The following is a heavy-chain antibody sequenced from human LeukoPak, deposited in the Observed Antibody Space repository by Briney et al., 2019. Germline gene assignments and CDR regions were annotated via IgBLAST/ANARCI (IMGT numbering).Heavy chain of an antibody. CDR2: ISGSGTST. D-gene: IGHD3-22*01. J-gene: IGHJ4*02. CDR1: KFTFSSYA. Sequence: GGSLRLSCAASKFTFSSYAMSWVRQAPGKGLEWVSAISGSGTSTFYADSVKGRFTISRDNSKNTLYLQMNSLRDEDTAVYYCAREGDFGSGYYDYWGQGTLVTVSS. CDR3: AREGDFGSGYYDY. V-gene: IGHV3-23*01.